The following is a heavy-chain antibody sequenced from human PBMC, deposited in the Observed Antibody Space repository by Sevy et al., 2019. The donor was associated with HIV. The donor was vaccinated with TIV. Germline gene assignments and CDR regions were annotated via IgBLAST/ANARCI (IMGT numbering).Heavy chain of an antibody. V-gene: IGHV1-69*13. D-gene: IGHD1-1*01. CDR2: IIPIFGTA. CDR1: GGTFSSYA. Sequence: ASVKVSCKASGGTFSSYAISWVRQAPGQGLEWMGGIIPIFGTANYAQKFQGIVTITADESTSTAYMELSSLRSEDTAVYYCARTTGTGRTYYYYGMDVWGQGTTVTVSS. J-gene: IGHJ6*02. CDR3: ARTTGTGRTYYYYGMDV.